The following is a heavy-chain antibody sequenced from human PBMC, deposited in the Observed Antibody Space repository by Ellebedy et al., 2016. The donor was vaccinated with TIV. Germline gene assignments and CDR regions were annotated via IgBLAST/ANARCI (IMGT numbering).Heavy chain of an antibody. CDR3: ATGYDYTWGRLHGY. J-gene: IGHJ4*02. D-gene: IGHD3-16*01. Sequence: ASVKVSCXVSGDTLSELSVHWVRQSPGKGLEWMGGFAPEHSETMYSQNFQGRVTMTEDTSTGTAYMELSSLRSEDTAVYYCATGYDYTWGRLHGYWGQGTLVTVSS. CDR1: GDTLSELS. CDR2: FAPEHSET. V-gene: IGHV1-24*01.